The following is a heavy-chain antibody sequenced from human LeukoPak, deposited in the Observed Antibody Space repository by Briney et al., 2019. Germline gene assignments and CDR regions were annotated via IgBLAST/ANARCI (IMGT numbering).Heavy chain of an antibody. CDR3: ARHRVASAYSSFDY. Sequence: SETLSLTCTVSGASISSTGYYWGWIRQSPGKRLEWIGSLFNSGVTYYSPSLKSRVSTSVDTSNNHFSLRLTSLTAADTAIYYCARHRVASAYSSFDYWGQGNLVTVSS. J-gene: IGHJ4*02. D-gene: IGHD2-15*01. V-gene: IGHV4-39*01. CDR2: LFNSGVT. CDR1: GASISSTGYY.